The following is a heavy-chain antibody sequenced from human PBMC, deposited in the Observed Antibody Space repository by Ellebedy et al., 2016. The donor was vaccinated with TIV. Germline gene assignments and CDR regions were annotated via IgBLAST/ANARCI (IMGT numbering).Heavy chain of an antibody. J-gene: IGHJ4*02. CDR1: GYSISGGYY. Sequence: SETLSLXXTVSGYSISGGYYWGWIRQTPGKGLEWIGSMYHSGSTYYNPSLKSRVTMSVDTSKNQLSLRLSSVTAADTAIYYCTRMMSRGFSTPGYWGQGTLVTVSS. V-gene: IGHV4-38-2*02. CDR2: MYHSGST. D-gene: IGHD5-24*01. CDR3: TRMMSRGFSTPGY.